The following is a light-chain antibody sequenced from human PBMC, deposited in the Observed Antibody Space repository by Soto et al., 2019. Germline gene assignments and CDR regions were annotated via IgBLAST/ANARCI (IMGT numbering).Light chain of an antibody. CDR1: QSISSY. J-gene: IGKJ4*01. CDR3: HQSYSTPLT. V-gene: IGKV1-39*01. Sequence: DIQMTQSPSSLSASVGDRVTITCRASQSISSYLNWYQQKPGKAPKLLIYAASSLQSGAPSRFSCSGSGTDFTLTISSLQPEDFATYYWHQSYSTPLTFGGGTKVEIK. CDR2: AAS.